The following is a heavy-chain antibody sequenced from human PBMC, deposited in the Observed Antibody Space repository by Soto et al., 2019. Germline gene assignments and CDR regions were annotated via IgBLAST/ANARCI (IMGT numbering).Heavy chain of an antibody. CDR1: GGSISSSNW. Sequence: SETLSLTCAVSGGSISSSNWWSWVRQPPGKGLEWIGEIYHSGSTNYNPSLKSRVTISVDKSKNQFSLKLSSVTAADTAVYYCARSRPNWNYRHLDYWGQGTLVTVSS. D-gene: IGHD1-7*01. CDR3: ARSRPNWNYRHLDY. V-gene: IGHV4-4*02. CDR2: IYHSGST. J-gene: IGHJ4*02.